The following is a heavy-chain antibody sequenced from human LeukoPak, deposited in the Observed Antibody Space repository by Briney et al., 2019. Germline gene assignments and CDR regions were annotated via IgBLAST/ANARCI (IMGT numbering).Heavy chain of an antibody. CDR1: GGSISSGSYY. Sequence: SETLSLTCTVSGGSISSGSYYWSWIRQPAGKGLEWIGRIYTSGSTNYNPSLKSRVTISVDTSKNQFSLKLSSVTAADTAVYYCARAPVVGWHYYYYMDVWGKGTTVTVSS. CDR2: IYTSGST. D-gene: IGHD2-15*01. J-gene: IGHJ6*03. CDR3: ARAPVVGWHYYYYMDV. V-gene: IGHV4-61*02.